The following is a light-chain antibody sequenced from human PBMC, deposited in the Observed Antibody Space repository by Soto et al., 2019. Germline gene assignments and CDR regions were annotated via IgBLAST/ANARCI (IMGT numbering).Light chain of an antibody. J-gene: IGKJ2*01. Sequence: DIQMTQSPSSLSASVGDRVTITCRASQSISNWVCWYQQKPGKAPKLLIYKASNLESGVPSRFSGSGSETEFTLTINSLQPDDFATYYCQQFNSYPYTFGQGTKVDIK. V-gene: IGKV1-5*03. CDR2: KAS. CDR1: QSISNW. CDR3: QQFNSYPYT.